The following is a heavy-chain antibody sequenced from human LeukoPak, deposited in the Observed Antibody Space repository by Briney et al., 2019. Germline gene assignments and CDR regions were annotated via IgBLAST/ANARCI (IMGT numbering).Heavy chain of an antibody. J-gene: IGHJ1*01. CDR2: IYRGGNA. D-gene: IGHD6-25*01. CDR3: ATGGAAAVLTVGFFQH. V-gene: IGHV3-66*01. Sequence: GGSLRLSCAASGFTFSSYAMSWVRQAPGKGLEWVSVIYRGGNAYYADSVKGRFSISRDNSKNTVFLQMNSLGVEDTAVYYCATGGAAAVLTVGFFQHWGQGTLVTVSS. CDR1: GFTFSSYA.